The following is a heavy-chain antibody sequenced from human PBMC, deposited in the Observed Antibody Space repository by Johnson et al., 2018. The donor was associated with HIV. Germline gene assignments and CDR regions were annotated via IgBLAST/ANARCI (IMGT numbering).Heavy chain of an antibody. Sequence: MLLVESGGGLIQPGGSLRLSCAASGFTVSSNYMSWVRQAPGKGLEWVSVIYSGGSTYYADSVKGRFTISRDNSKHTLDLQMNSLRAEDTAVYYCVSSAQWRGCPPGACYIWGQGTMVTVAS. CDR3: VSSAQWRGCPPGACYI. CDR1: GFTVSSNY. CDR2: IYSGGST. D-gene: IGHD6-19*01. V-gene: IGHV3-53*01. J-gene: IGHJ3*02.